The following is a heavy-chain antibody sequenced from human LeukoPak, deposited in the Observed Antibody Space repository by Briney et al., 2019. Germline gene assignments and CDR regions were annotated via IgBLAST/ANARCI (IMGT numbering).Heavy chain of an antibody. CDR1: DSNIGTYA. D-gene: IGHD6-6*01. J-gene: IGHJ4*02. Sequence: GGSLRLSCGAPDSNIGTYAVTWVRQVPGKGLEWVSVMRVGGLSTYYARSVKGRFTISRDTSKNTFYLEMNSLGADDTALYYCAKDRISGQGGAARILDYWGQGILVTVSS. V-gene: IGHV3-23*01. CDR3: AKDRISGQGGAARILDY. CDR2: MRVGGLST.